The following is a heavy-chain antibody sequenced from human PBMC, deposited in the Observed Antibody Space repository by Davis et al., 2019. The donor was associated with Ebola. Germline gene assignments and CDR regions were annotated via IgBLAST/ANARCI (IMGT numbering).Heavy chain of an antibody. Sequence: PSETLSLTCAVYGGSFSGYYWSWIRQPPGKGLEWIGEIYHSGSTNYNPSLKSRVTISVDKSKNQFSLKLSSVTAADTAVYYCATRRGWQLDYWGQGTLVTVSS. CDR3: ATRRGWQLDY. D-gene: IGHD6-19*01. CDR1: GGSFSGYY. V-gene: IGHV4-34*01. J-gene: IGHJ4*02. CDR2: IYHSGST.